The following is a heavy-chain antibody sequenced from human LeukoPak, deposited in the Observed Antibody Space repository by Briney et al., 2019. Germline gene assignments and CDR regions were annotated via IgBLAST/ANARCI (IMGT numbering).Heavy chain of an antibody. CDR2: ISGSGGST. J-gene: IGHJ4*02. CDR3: AKRHEKFKAEAGYYFDY. CDR1: GFTFSSYA. Sequence: PGGSLRLSCAASGFTFSSYAMSWVRQAPGKGLEWVSAISGSGGSTYYADSVKGRFTISRDNSKNTLYLQMNSLRAEDTAVYYCAKRHEKFKAEAGYYFDYWGQGTLVTVSS. D-gene: IGHD6-19*01. V-gene: IGHV3-23*01.